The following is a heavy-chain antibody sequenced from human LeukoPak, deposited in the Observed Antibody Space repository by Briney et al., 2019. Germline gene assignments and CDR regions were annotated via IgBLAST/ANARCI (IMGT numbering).Heavy chain of an antibody. CDR2: INPNSGGT. CDR3: ARSGDSSGWYEYYYYYGMDV. J-gene: IGHJ6*02. D-gene: IGHD6-19*01. Sequence: ASVKASCKASGYTFTGYYTHWVRQAPGQGLEWMGWINPNSGGTNYAQKFQGRVTMTRDTSISTAYMELSRLRSDDTAVYYCARSGDSSGWYEYYYYYGMDVWGQGTTVTVSS. V-gene: IGHV1-2*02. CDR1: GYTFTGYY.